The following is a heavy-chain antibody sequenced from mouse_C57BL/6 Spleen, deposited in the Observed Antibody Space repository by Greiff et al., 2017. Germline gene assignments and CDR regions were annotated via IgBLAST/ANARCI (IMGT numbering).Heavy chain of an antibody. V-gene: IGHV1-59*01. D-gene: IGHD2-4*01. CDR2: IDPSDSYT. J-gene: IGHJ3*01. CDR1: GYTFTSYW. CDR3: ARSDLYDYDEDWFAY. Sequence: VQLQQSGAELVRPGTSVKLSCKASGYTFTSYWMHWVKQRPGQGLEWIGVIDPSDSYTNYNQKFKGKATLTVDTSSSTAYMQLSSLTSEDSAVYYCARSDLYDYDEDWFAYWGQGTLVTVSA.